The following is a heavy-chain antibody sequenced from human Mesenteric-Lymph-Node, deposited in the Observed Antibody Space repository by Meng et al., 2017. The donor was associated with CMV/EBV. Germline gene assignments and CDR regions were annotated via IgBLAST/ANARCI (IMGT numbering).Heavy chain of an antibody. CDR2: IKQEG. CDR1: GLTFSSYA. J-gene: IGHJ4*02. CDR3: ARLSDCTNGVCPDY. V-gene: IGHV3-7*01. D-gene: IGHD2-8*01. Sequence: GGSLRLSCAASGLTFSSYAMHWVCQAPEKGLEWVANIKQEGYYVDSVKGRFTISRDNAKNSLYLQMNSLRAEDTAVYYCARLSDCTNGVCPDYWGQGTLVTVSS.